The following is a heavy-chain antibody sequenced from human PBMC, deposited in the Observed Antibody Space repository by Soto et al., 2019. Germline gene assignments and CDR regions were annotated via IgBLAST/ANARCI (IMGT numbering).Heavy chain of an antibody. V-gene: IGHV3-30-3*01. CDR3: ARDTLKYCSSTSCYRREELRGNGMDV. CDR2: ISYDGSNK. Sequence: GGPLRLSCAASGFTFSSYAMHWVRQAPGKGLRWVEVISYDGSNKDFACSVKGRFTISRDNSKNTLYLQMNSPRAEATAVYYWARDTLKYCSSTSCYRREELRGNGMDVWGQGTTVTVSS. D-gene: IGHD2-2*01. CDR1: GFTFSSYA. J-gene: IGHJ6*02.